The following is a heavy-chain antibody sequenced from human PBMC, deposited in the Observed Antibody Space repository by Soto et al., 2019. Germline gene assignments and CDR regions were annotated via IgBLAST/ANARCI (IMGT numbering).Heavy chain of an antibody. D-gene: IGHD3-16*01. Sequence: GGSLRLSCKASGFSFGDYAMNWFRQSPGEGLEWVGFVRSKVYGGTTDYAASVRGRFTISRDDSKSIAYLQMNSLKTDDTAVYYCARDGVQTTDFDYLYYGLDVWGPGTTVTVSS. CDR2: VRSKVYGGTT. CDR1: GFSFGDYA. V-gene: IGHV3-49*03. CDR3: ARDGVQTTDFDYLYYGLDV. J-gene: IGHJ6*02.